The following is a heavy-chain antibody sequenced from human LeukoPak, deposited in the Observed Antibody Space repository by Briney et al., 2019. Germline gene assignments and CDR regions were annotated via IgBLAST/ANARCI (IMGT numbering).Heavy chain of an antibody. D-gene: IGHD3-10*01. CDR3: ATASLTMIRGVVWAYYGMDV. CDR1: GYTFTGYY. Sequence: GASVKVSCKASGYTFTGYYMHWVRQAPGKGLEWMGWISGYNGNRNYAQKFQGRVTMTIETSTSTAYMELRSLRSDDTAVYYCATASLTMIRGVVWAYYGMDVWGQGTTVTVS. V-gene: IGHV1-18*04. J-gene: IGHJ6*02. CDR2: ISGYNGNR.